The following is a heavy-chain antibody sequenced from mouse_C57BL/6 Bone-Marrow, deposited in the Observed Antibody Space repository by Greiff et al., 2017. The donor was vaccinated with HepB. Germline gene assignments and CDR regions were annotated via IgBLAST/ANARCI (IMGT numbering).Heavy chain of an antibody. D-gene: IGHD3-1*01. CDR2: IYPRSGNT. CDR3: ARGLYYFDY. V-gene: IGHV1-81*01. CDR1: GYTFTSYG. Sequence: QVQLQQSGAELARPGASVKLSCKASGYTFTSYGISWVKQRTGQGLEWIGEIYPRSGNTYYNEKFKGKSTLTVDKSSSTAYMQLSSLTSEDSAVYYCARGLYYFDYWGQGTTLTVSS. J-gene: IGHJ2*01.